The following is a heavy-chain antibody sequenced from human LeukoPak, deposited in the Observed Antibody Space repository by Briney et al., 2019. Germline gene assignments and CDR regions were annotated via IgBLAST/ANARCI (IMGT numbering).Heavy chain of an antibody. D-gene: IGHD6-13*01. Sequence: GASVKVSCKASGYTFTGYYMHWVRQAPGQGLEWMGWINPNSGGTNYAQKFQGRVTMTRDTSISTAYMELSRLRSDDTAVYYCARVLRRAAAGTYQLDYWGQGTLVTVSS. V-gene: IGHV1-2*02. CDR2: INPNSGGT. CDR3: ARVLRRAAAGTYQLDY. CDR1: GYTFTGYY. J-gene: IGHJ4*02.